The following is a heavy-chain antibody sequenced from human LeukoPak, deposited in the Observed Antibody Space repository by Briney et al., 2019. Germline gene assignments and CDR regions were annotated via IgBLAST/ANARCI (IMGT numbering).Heavy chain of an antibody. Sequence: SQTLSLTCVISGDSVSSNSTAWNWIRQSPSRGLEWLGRTYYRSKWYYDYAVSVKSRIIITPDTSKNLFSVQLNSVTPEDTAVYYCIRDSGVGLDAFDIWGQGTMVTVSS. V-gene: IGHV6-1*01. CDR1: GDSVSSNSTA. CDR3: IRDSGVGLDAFDI. J-gene: IGHJ3*02. D-gene: IGHD3-10*01. CDR2: TYYRSKWYY.